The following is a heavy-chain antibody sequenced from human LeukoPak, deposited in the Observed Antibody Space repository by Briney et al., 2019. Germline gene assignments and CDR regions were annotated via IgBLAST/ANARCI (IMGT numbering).Heavy chain of an antibody. V-gene: IGHV1-2*02. J-gene: IGHJ4*02. CDR2: INPNSGDT. D-gene: IGHD3-22*01. Sequence: ASVKVSCKASGYTFTGYYMHWVRQAPGQGLEWMGWINPNSGDTNYAQKFQGRVTMTWDTSISTAYMELSRLRSDDTAVYYCARVDSSGYYFDYWGQGTLVTVSP. CDR3: ARVDSSGYYFDY. CDR1: GYTFTGYY.